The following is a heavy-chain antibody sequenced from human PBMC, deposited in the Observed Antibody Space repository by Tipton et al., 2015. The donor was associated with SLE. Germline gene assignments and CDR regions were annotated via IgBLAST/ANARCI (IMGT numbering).Heavy chain of an antibody. V-gene: IGHV4-4*07. CDR2: IYTSGST. CDR3: ARDSHDYGDPFWFDP. Sequence: TLSLTCTVSGGSISSHYWSWIRQPAGKGLEWIGRIYTSGSTNYNPSLKSRVTMSVDTSKNQFSLKLSSVTAADTAVYYCARDSHDYGDPFWFDPWGQGTLVTVSS. J-gene: IGHJ5*02. CDR1: GGSISSHY. D-gene: IGHD4-17*01.